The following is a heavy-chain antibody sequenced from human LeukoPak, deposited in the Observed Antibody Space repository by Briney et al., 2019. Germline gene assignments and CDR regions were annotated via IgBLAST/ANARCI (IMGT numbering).Heavy chain of an antibody. V-gene: IGHV4-31*03. J-gene: IGHJ4*02. CDR3: AKQAVEGWYLGQFDY. Sequence: PSETLSLTCTVSGASTSSGGYYWRWVRQHPGKGLGWLGYISYSGRTYYNPSLKSRVTISVDTSKNQFSLKLSSVTAADTAVYYCAKQAVEGWYLGQFDYWGQGTLVTVSS. CDR2: ISYSGRT. CDR1: GASTSSGGYY. D-gene: IGHD2-15*01.